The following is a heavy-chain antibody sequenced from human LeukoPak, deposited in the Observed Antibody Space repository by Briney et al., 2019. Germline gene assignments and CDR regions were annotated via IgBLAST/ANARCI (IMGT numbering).Heavy chain of an antibody. D-gene: IGHD1-26*01. CDR3: VREVGAPGSFQH. J-gene: IGHJ1*01. CDR1: GFTFSSNW. V-gene: IGHV3-74*03. CDR2: INGDGRII. Sequence: GGSLRLSRAASGFTFSSNWMHWVRQAPGKGLVWISRINGDGRIIEHAESVKGRFTISRNNADNTLHLQMNSLRAEDTAVYHCVREVGAPGSFQHWGQGAPVTVSS.